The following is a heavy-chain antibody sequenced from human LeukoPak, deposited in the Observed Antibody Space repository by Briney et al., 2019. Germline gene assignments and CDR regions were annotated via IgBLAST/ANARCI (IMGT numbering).Heavy chain of an antibody. D-gene: IGHD6-19*01. V-gene: IGHV4-59*12. CDR1: GGSISSYY. CDR3: ARERKRRQWLVRSPWFDP. Sequence: SETLSLTCTVSGGSISSYYWSWIRQPPGKGLEWIGYIYYSGSTNYNPSLKSRVTISVDTSKNQFSLKLSSVTAADTAVYYCARERKRRQWLVRSPWFDPWGQGTLVTVSS. J-gene: IGHJ5*02. CDR2: IYYSGST.